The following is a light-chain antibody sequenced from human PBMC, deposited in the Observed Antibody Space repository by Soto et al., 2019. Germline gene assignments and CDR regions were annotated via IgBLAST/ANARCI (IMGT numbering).Light chain of an antibody. CDR3: SSYAGRNNWV. J-gene: IGLJ3*02. Sequence: QSALTQPPSASGSPGQSVTISCTGTSSDVGGYKYVSWYQQHPGKAPKLMIYEVSKRPSGVPDRFSGSKSGNTASLTVSGLQAEDEADYYCSSYAGRNNWVFGGVTKVTVL. V-gene: IGLV2-8*01. CDR2: EVS. CDR1: SSDVGGYKY.